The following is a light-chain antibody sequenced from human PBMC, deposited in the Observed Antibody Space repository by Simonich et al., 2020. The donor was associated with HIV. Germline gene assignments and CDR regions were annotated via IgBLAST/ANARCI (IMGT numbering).Light chain of an antibody. V-gene: IGKV1-39*01. CDR2: AAS. CDR1: QSISRY. Sequence: DIKMNKSPSSLYAYVGDRVTNTCRARQSISRYLNWYQQKPGKAPKLRIYAASTLQSGVPSRFSCSGSGTEFTLTISTMQSEDFAVYYCQQYNNWPPYTFGQGTKLEIK. J-gene: IGKJ2*01. CDR3: QQYNNWPPYT.